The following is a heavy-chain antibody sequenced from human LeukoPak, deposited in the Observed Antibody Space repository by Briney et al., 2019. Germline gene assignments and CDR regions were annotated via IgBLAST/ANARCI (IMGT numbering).Heavy chain of an antibody. J-gene: IGHJ6*03. Sequence: GGSLRLSCAASGFTLSSYWMSWVRQPPGKGLEWVANIKQDGTEKYYVDSVKGRFTISRDNAKNSLYLQMNSLRAEDTAVYYCARDSQRVPFYYFYMDVWGKGTTVTVSS. CDR3: ARDSQRVPFYYFYMDV. CDR1: GFTLSSYW. CDR2: IKQDGTEK. V-gene: IGHV3-7*01.